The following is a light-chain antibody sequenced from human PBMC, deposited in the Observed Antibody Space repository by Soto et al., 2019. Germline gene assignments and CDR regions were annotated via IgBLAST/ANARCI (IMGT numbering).Light chain of an antibody. CDR1: QSLNNY. CDR2: DAS. V-gene: IGKV3-11*01. Sequence: EIVLTQSPATLSLSPGARATLSCRASQSLNNYLAWHQQKPGQAPRLLIYDASERATGVPARFSGSGSGTDFTLTISSLEPEDFAVYYCQQRYNWPRFSFGPGTKLDIK. CDR3: QQRYNWPRFS. J-gene: IGKJ3*01.